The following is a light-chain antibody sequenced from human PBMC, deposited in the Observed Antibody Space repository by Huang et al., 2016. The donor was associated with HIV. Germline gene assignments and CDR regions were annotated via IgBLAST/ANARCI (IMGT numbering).Light chain of an antibody. J-gene: IGKJ1*01. Sequence: EIVLTQSPGTLSLSPGERATLSCRASQSVSSTYLAWYQQKPGQAPRLLLYGASNRATGIPDRFSGGGSGTDFTLTITRLEPEDFAVYYCQQYRSSPWTFGQGTKVE. CDR3: QQYRSSPWT. CDR2: GAS. V-gene: IGKV3-20*01. CDR1: QSVSSTY.